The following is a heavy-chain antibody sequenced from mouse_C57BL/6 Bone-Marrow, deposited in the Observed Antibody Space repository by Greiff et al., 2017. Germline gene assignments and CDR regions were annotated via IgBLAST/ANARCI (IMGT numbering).Heavy chain of an antibody. CDR3: ARLRLRRYYWYFDV. CDR2: IDPSDSYT. CDR1: GYTFTSYW. J-gene: IGHJ1*03. D-gene: IGHD1-1*01. Sequence: QVQLQQPGAELVRPGTSVKLSCKASGYTFTSYWMHWVKQRPGQGLEWIGVIDPSDSYTNYNQKFKGKATLTVGTSSSTAYMQLSSLTSEDSAVYYCARLRLRRYYWYFDVWGTGTTVTVSS. V-gene: IGHV1-59*01.